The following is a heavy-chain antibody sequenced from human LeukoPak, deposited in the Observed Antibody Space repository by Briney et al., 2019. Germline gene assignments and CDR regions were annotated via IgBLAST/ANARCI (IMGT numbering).Heavy chain of an antibody. CDR3: AATLESGDV. CDR2: INHSGST. J-gene: IGHJ6*02. D-gene: IGHD3-3*01. Sequence: SETLSLTCAVYGGSFSGYYWSWIRQPPGKGLEWIGEINHSGSTNYNPSLKSRVAISVGTSKNQFSLKLSSVTAADTAVYYCAATLESGDVWGQGTTVTVSS. V-gene: IGHV4-34*01. CDR1: GGSFSGYY.